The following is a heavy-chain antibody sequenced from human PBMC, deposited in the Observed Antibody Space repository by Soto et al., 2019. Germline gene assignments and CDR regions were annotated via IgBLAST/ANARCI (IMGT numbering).Heavy chain of an antibody. CDR1: GGSISNGGYY. V-gene: IGHV4-31*03. Sequence: SETLSLTCTVSGGSISNGGYYWTWIRQHPGKGLEWIGYIYYSGSTYYNPSLKSRVTISVDTSKNQFSLKLTSVTAADTAVYXCARDVTDFWSGHEGMDVWGQGTTVTV. J-gene: IGHJ6*02. CDR2: IYYSGST. D-gene: IGHD3-3*01. CDR3: ARDVTDFWSGHEGMDV.